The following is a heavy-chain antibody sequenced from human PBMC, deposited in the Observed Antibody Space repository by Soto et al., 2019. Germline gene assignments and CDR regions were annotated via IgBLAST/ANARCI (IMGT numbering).Heavy chain of an antibody. CDR3: AREGYCSGGSCYPPQPHGAFDI. CDR2: IIPIFGTA. Sequence: QVQLVQSGAEVKKPGSSVQVSCKASGGTFSSYAISWVRQAPGQGLEWMGGIIPIFGTANYAQKFQGRVTITADKSTSTAYLELSSLRSEDTAVYYCAREGYCSGGSCYPPQPHGAFDIWGQGTMVTVSS. V-gene: IGHV1-69*06. D-gene: IGHD2-15*01. J-gene: IGHJ3*02. CDR1: GGTFSSYA.